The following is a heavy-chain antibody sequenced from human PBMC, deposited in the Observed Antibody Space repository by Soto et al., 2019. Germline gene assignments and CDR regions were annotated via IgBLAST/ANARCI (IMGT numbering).Heavy chain of an antibody. CDR1: GFTFTSSA. CDR3: LSENYYDRSGYSC. J-gene: IGHJ4*02. Sequence: ASVKVSCKASGFTFTSSAMQWVRQARGQRLEWIGWIVVGSGNTNYAQKFQERVTITRDMSTSTAYMELSSLRSEDTAVYYCLSENYYDRSGYSCWAQGSLVTVSS. V-gene: IGHV1-58*02. CDR2: IVVGSGNT. D-gene: IGHD3-22*01.